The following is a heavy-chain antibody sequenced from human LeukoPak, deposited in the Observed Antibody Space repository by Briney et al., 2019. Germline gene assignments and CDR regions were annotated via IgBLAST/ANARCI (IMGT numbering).Heavy chain of an antibody. CDR2: INPNSGGT. J-gene: IGHJ5*02. V-gene: IGHV1-2*02. Sequence: ASVKVSCKASGYTFTSYYMHWVRQAPGQGLEWMGWINPNSGGTNYAQKFQGRVTMTRDTSISTAYMELSRLRSDDTAVYYCARDFCGSCHWFDPWGQGTLVTVSS. CDR1: GYTFTSYY. CDR3: ARDFCGSCHWFDP. D-gene: IGHD2-15*01.